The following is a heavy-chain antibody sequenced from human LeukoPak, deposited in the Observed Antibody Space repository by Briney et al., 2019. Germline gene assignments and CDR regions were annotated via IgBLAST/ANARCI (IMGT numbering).Heavy chain of an antibody. CDR1: GFTFSGYA. CDR2: ISASGGDT. D-gene: IGHD6-19*01. V-gene: IGHV3-23*01. Sequence: GGSLRLSCAASGFTFSGYAMSWVPQAPGKGLECVSSISASGGDTYYADSVKGRFTIYRDNSRNTLYLQLHSLRAEDTAIYYCARAGANWFDPWGQGSLVTVSS. CDR3: ARAGANWFDP. J-gene: IGHJ5*02.